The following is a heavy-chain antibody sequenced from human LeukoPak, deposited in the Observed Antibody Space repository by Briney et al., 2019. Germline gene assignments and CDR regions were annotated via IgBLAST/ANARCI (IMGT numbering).Heavy chain of an antibody. V-gene: IGHV4-30-4*01. Sequence: PSETLSLTCTVSGGSISSGDYYWSWIRQPPGKGLEWIGYIYYNGSTYYNPSLKSRVTISVDTSKNQFSLKLSSVTAADTAVYYCARVNGDYSRRDFNFDYWGQGTLVTVSS. D-gene: IGHD4-17*01. CDR1: GGSISSGDYY. CDR2: IYYNGST. CDR3: ARVNGDYSRRDFNFDY. J-gene: IGHJ4*02.